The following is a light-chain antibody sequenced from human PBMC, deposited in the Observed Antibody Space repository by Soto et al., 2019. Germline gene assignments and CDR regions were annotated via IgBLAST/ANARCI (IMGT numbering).Light chain of an antibody. V-gene: IGLV2-11*01. CDR2: DVN. CDR1: CSDVGGYNY. Sequence: SVLTQPRSVSGSPGQSVTISCTGTCSDVGGYNYVSWYQQHPGKAPKIKIYDVNERPAGVPDRFSGSKSGNTASLTISGLQAEDEADYYCCSWAGNSLVFGGGTKLTVL. J-gene: IGLJ3*02. CDR3: CSWAGNSLV.